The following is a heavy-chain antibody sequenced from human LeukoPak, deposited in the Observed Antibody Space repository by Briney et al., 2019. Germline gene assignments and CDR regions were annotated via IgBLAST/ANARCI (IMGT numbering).Heavy chain of an antibody. V-gene: IGHV3-74*01. Sequence: AGGSLRLSCAASGFTLSSYNMNWVRQAPGKGLVWVSNINSDGSTTTYADSVKGRFTISKDNAKNTVYLQMNNLRAEDTAVYYCVSFYETYWGRGTLVTVSS. CDR1: GFTLSSYN. CDR2: INSDGSTT. D-gene: IGHD2/OR15-2a*01. J-gene: IGHJ4*02. CDR3: VSFYETY.